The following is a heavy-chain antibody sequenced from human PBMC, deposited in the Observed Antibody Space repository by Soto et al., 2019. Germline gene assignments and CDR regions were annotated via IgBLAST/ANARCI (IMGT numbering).Heavy chain of an antibody. J-gene: IGHJ6*02. CDR1: GYTFTGYY. CDR3: ASTGVPDQLEYGMDV. CDR2: INPNSGGT. Sequence: ASVKVSCKASGYTFTGYYMHWVRQAPGQGLEWMGWINPNSGGTNYAQKFQGWVTMTRDTSISTAYMELSRLRSDDTAVYYCASTGVPDQLEYGMDVWGQGTTVTVSS. V-gene: IGHV1-2*04. D-gene: IGHD2-2*01.